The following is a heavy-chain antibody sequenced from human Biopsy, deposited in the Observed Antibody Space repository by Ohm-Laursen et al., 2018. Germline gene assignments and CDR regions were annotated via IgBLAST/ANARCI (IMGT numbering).Heavy chain of an antibody. V-gene: IGHV1-69*04. J-gene: IGHJ4*02. Sequence: SSVKVSCKPPGGTFSNYGVNWVRQAPGQGLEWLGRIVPILGTVNYAQRFQGRVALTADKSTGTAYMELNRLISDDTAVYYCATDADGYYTEFDFWGQGTLITVSS. CDR2: IVPILGTV. D-gene: IGHD5-24*01. CDR1: GGTFSNYG. CDR3: ATDADGYYTEFDF.